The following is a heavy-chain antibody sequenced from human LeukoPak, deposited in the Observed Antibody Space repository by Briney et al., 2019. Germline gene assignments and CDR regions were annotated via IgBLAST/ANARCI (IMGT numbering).Heavy chain of an antibody. CDR2: INPNSGGT. Sequence: ASVKVSCKASGYTFTGYYMHWVRQAPGQGLEWMGWINPNSGGTNYAPKFQGRVTMTRDTSISTAYMELSSLRSDDTAVYHCARDYSSSPPRTFDYWGRGTLATVSS. J-gene: IGHJ4*02. CDR1: GYTFTGYY. CDR3: ARDYSSSPPRTFDY. V-gene: IGHV1-2*02. D-gene: IGHD6-6*01.